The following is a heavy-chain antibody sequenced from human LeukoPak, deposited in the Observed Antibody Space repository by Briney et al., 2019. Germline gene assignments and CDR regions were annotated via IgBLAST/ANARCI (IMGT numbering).Heavy chain of an antibody. CDR2: IYHSGST. Sequence: SETLSLTCTVSGYSISSGYYWGWIRQPPGKGLEWIGSIYHSGSTYYNPSLRSRVTISVDTSKNQFSLKLSSVTAADTAVYYCARGKQQWLVLSWGQGTLVTVSS. CDR3: ARGKQQWLVLS. J-gene: IGHJ4*02. D-gene: IGHD6-19*01. V-gene: IGHV4-38-2*02. CDR1: GYSISSGYY.